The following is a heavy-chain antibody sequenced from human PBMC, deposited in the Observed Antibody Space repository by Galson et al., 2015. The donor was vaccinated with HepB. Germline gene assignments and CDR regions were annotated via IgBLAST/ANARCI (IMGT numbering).Heavy chain of an antibody. CDR1: GLTFSPYA. V-gene: IGHV3-64*02. Sequence: SLRLSCAIYGLTFSPYAMHWVRQAPGKGLEYVSAITADGHITHYADSVKGRFTISRDNSKNPVYLQLGSLRAEDMAVYYCARDQGTAFDVWGPGTLVTVSS. CDR2: ITADGHIT. J-gene: IGHJ2*01. CDR3: ARDQGTAFDV.